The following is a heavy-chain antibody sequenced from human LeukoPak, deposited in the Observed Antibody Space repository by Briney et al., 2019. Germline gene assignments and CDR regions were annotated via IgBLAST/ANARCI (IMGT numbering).Heavy chain of an antibody. CDR2: ISSSSYI. CDR3: AKEAASYYYYGMDV. D-gene: IGHD2-15*01. CDR1: GFTFSSYS. V-gene: IGHV3-21*04. Sequence: GGSLRLSCAASGFTFSSYSMNWVRQAPGKGLEWVSSISSSSYIYYADSVKGRFTISRDNAKNSLYLQMNSLRAEDTAVYYCAKEAASYYYYGMDVWGQGTTVTVSS. J-gene: IGHJ6*02.